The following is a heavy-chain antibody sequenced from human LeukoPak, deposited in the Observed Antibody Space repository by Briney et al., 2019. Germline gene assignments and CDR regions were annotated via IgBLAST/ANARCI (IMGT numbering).Heavy chain of an antibody. CDR1: GFTFSSYG. V-gene: IGHV3-30*02. D-gene: IGHD3-10*01. J-gene: IGHJ4*02. CDR3: ARDRGSFPGV. Sequence: GGSLRLSCAASGFTFSSYGMHWVRQAPGKGLEWVAFIRYDGSNKYYADSVKGRFTISRDNSKSTVSLQMSSLRSDDTAVYYCARDRGSFPGVWGQGTLVTVSS. CDR2: IRYDGSNK.